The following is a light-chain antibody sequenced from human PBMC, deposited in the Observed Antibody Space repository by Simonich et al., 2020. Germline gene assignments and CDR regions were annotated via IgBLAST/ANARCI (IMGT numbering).Light chain of an antibody. J-gene: IGLJ2*01. V-gene: IGLV2-23*01. CDR3: CSYAGSSTVV. CDR2: EGR. CDR1: SSDVGGYNY. Sequence: QSALTQPASVSGSPGQSITISCTRTSSDVGGYNYVSWYQQHPGKAPKLMVYEGRNRPAGVSNRFYGSKAGNTASLTITGLQAEDEADYYSCSYAGSSTVVFGGGTKLTVL.